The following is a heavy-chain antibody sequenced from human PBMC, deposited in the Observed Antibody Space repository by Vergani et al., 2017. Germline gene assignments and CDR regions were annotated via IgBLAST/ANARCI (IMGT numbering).Heavy chain of an antibody. CDR2: IYTSGTT. V-gene: IGHV4-61*02. D-gene: IGHD3-10*01. Sequence: QVQLQESGPGLLKPSQTLSLTCTVSGGSVSRGTYFWTWIRQPAGKGLEWIVRIYTSGTTNYNPSLESRVTMSVDTSKNQFSLNLTSVTAADTAVYYCARSYGYDAFDVWGQGTKVTVSS. J-gene: IGHJ3*01. CDR3: ARSYGYDAFDV. CDR1: GGSVSRGTYF.